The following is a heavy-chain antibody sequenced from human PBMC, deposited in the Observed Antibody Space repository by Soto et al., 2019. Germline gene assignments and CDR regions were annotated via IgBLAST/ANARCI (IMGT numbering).Heavy chain of an antibody. D-gene: IGHD3-22*01. V-gene: IGHV3-30*18. CDR2: VSYDGSNK. CDR3: AKEGYDSSGYTGPFEY. CDR1: GFTFSSYG. Sequence: GGSLRLSCAASGFTFSSYGMHWVRQAPGKGLEWVAVVSYDGSNKYYADSVKGRFTISRDNSKNTLYLQMNSLRAEDTAVYYCAKEGYDSSGYTGPFEYWGQGTLVTVSS. J-gene: IGHJ4*02.